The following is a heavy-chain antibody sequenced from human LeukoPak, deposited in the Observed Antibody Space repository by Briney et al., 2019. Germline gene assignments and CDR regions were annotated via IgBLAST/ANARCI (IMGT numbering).Heavy chain of an antibody. CDR2: INLNSGGT. V-gene: IGHV1-2*02. CDR1: GYTFTGYY. CDR3: ARAGQPDAFDI. Sequence: ASVKVSCKASGYTFTGYYMHWVRQAPGQGLEWMGWINLNSGGTNYAQKFQGRVTMTRDTSISTAYMELSRLRSDDTAVYYCARAGQPDAFDIWGQGTMVTVSS. D-gene: IGHD1-1*01. J-gene: IGHJ3*02.